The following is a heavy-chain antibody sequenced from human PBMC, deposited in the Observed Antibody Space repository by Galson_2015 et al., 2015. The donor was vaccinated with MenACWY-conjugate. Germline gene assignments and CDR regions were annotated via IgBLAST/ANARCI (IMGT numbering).Heavy chain of an antibody. CDR3: AREWTQPPYDFWSGEIDY. CDR1: GFTYSSYS. V-gene: IGHV3-21*04. D-gene: IGHD3/OR15-3a*01. J-gene: IGHJ4*02. CDR2: ISSSSSYI. Sequence: SLRLSCAASGFTYSSYSMNWVRQAPGKGLEWVSSISSSSSYIYYADSVKGRFTISRDNAKNSLYLQMNSLRAEDTAVYYCAREWTQPPYDFWSGEIDYWGQGTLVTVSS.